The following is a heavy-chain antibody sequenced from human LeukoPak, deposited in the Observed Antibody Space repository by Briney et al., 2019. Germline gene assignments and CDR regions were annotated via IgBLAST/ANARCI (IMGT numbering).Heavy chain of an antibody. CDR1: GYIFSDYY. V-gene: IGHV1-18*04. CDR3: ARDRFRRGINTVRGVPRLDY. J-gene: IGHJ4*02. Sequence: ASLKVSAKAYGYIFSDYYIHLVRQAPGQGLESMGWISAYNANTNCAQKLQDRVTMTTDTSTSTAYMELRSLRSDDTDVYYCARDRFRRGINTVRGVPRLDYWGQGTLVTVSS. CDR2: ISAYNANT. D-gene: IGHD3-10*01.